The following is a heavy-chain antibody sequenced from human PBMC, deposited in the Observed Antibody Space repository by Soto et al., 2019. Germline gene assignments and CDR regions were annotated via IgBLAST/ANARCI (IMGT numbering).Heavy chain of an antibody. J-gene: IGHJ3*01. V-gene: IGHV2-5*01. CDR3: ARGLATLPVFAFDV. D-gene: IGHD6-6*01. CDR1: GISLSTSGVG. Sequence: SGPTLVNPTQTLTLTCSLSGISLSTSGVGLGWIRQTPGKALEWLALIYWNDDKHDSPSLKSRLTITKDTSKNQAVLTMTNMDPVDTGTYYCARGLATLPVFAFDVWGQGTVVTVSS. CDR2: IYWNDDK.